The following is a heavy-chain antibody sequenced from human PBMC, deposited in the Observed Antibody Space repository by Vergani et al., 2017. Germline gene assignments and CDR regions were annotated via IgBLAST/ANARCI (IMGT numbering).Heavy chain of an antibody. D-gene: IGHD3-22*01. CDR2: ISKDGTRD. V-gene: IGHV3-30*03. Sequence: QVSLVESGGGVVQPGRSLTLTCSASGFGFKNFAMHWVRQAPGKGLEWVATISKDGTRDYYEPSVRGRFAVSRDNFKNTMFLQMDRLTTDDTAVYFCVRDGTDIFVSSSDCSHLLYYWGQGILVTVSS. CDR3: VRDGTDIFVSSSDCSHLLYY. J-gene: IGHJ4*02. CDR1: GFGFKNFA.